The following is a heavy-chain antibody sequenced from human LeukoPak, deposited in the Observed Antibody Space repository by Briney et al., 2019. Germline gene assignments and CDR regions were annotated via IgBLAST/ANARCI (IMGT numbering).Heavy chain of an antibody. CDR3: ARLQEDIVVVPAAIPYNWFDP. CDR2: IYPGNSDT. D-gene: IGHD2-2*01. J-gene: IGHJ5*02. Sequence: GESLKISCQGSGYSFSTYWIGWVRQMPGKGLESMGMIYPGNSDTRYSPSFQGQVTISVDRSINTAYLQWNSLKASDTAIYYCARLQEDIVVVPAAIPYNWFDPWGRGSLVTVSS. V-gene: IGHV5-51*01. CDR1: GYSFSTYW.